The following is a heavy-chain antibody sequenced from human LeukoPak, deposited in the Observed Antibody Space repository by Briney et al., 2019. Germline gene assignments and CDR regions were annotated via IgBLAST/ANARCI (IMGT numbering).Heavy chain of an antibody. CDR1: GYTFTSYG. CDR2: ISAYNGNT. Sequence: GASVKVSCKASGYTFTSYGIGWVRQAPGQGLEWMGWISAYNGNTNYAQKLQGRVTITTDTSTSTAYMELRSLRSDDTAVYYCARNEPIVGATWFYDYWGQGTLVTVSS. V-gene: IGHV1-18*01. J-gene: IGHJ4*02. D-gene: IGHD1-26*01. CDR3: ARNEPIVGATWFYDY.